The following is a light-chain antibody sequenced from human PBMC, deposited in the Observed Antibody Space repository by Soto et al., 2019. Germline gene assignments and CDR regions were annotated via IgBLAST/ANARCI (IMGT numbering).Light chain of an antibody. CDR2: DVS. CDR3: CSYAGSSSAYV. CDR1: SSDVGSYNV. V-gene: IGLV2-23*02. J-gene: IGLJ1*01. Sequence: QSVLTQPASVSGSPGQSITISCTGTSSDVGSYNVVSWYQQHPGKAPKLLMYDVSKRPSGVSDRFSGSKSGNTASLTISGLQAEDEADYHCCSYAGSSSAYVFGTGTKVTVL.